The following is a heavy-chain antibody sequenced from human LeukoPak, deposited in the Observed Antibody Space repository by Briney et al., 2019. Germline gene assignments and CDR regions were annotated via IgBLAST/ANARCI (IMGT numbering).Heavy chain of an antibody. D-gene: IGHD6-13*01. CDR1: GGSISSYY. CDR2: IYYSGST. Sequence: SETLSLTCTVSGGSISSYYWGWIRQPPGKGLEWIGSIYYSGSTYNNPSIKSRVLKSRVTISVDTSKNQFSLELNSVTAADTAVYSCARDPSVAAAGNNWFDPWGQGTLVTVSS. CDR3: ARDPSVAAAGNNWFDP. V-gene: IGHV4-39*07. J-gene: IGHJ5*02.